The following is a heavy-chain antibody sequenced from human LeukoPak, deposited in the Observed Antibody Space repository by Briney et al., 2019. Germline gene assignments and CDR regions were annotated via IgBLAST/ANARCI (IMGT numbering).Heavy chain of an antibody. CDR2: ISSSSSYI. Sequence: GGSLRLSCAASGFTFSSYSMNWVRQAPGKGLEWVSSISSSSSYIYYADSVKGRFTISRDNAKNSLYPQMNSLRAEDTAVYYCARDRCSSTSCYSTYWGQGTLVTVSS. J-gene: IGHJ4*02. CDR1: GFTFSSYS. CDR3: ARDRCSSTSCYSTY. V-gene: IGHV3-21*01. D-gene: IGHD2-2*02.